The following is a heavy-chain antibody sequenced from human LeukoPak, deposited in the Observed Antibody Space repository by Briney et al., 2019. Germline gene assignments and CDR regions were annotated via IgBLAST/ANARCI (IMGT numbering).Heavy chain of an antibody. D-gene: IGHD3-22*01. J-gene: IGHJ4*02. Sequence: PGGSLRLSCAASGFTFSSYAMSWVRQAPGKWLEWVSAISGSGGSTYYADSVKGRFTISRDNSKNTLYLQMNSLRAEDTAVYYCAKDVTMIVVVLFDYWGQGTLVTVSS. CDR2: ISGSGGST. V-gene: IGHV3-23*01. CDR1: GFTFSSYA. CDR3: AKDVTMIVVVLFDY.